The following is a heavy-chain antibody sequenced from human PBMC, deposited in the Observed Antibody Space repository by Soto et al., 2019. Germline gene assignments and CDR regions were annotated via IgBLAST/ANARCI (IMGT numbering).Heavy chain of an antibody. CDR3: ARSNYNFHLNL. Sequence: GGSLRLSCAASGFTFSSYEMNWVRQAPGKGLEWVSYISSSGSTIYYADSVKGRFTISRDNAKNSLYLQMNSLRAEDTAVYYCARSNYNFHLNLWGQGTMVTVSS. V-gene: IGHV3-48*03. CDR1: GFTFSSYE. J-gene: IGHJ3*01. CDR2: ISSSGSTI. D-gene: IGHD1-20*01.